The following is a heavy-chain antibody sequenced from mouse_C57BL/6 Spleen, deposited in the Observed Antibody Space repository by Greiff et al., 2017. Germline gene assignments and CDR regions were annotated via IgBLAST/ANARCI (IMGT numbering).Heavy chain of an antibody. J-gene: IGHJ1*03. V-gene: IGHV1-55*01. CDR3: ARRGGGDCGV. Sequence: VQLQQPGAELVKPGASVKMSCKASGYTFTGYWLTWVKQRPGQGLEWIGDIYPGSGSTTYNEKFKSKATLTLAPSASPAYMQLSSRTTEDSAVYYCARRGGGDCGVWGTGTTVTVSS. CDR1: GYTFTGYW. CDR2: IYPGSGST.